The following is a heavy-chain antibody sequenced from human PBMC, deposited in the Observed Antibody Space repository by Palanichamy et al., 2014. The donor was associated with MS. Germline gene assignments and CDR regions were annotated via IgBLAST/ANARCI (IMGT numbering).Heavy chain of an antibody. CDR2: IYYSGST. J-gene: IGHJ4*02. D-gene: IGHD4-17*01. V-gene: IGHV4-31*03. CDR3: ARSYGDYEFNFAL. CDR1: GGSISSGGYY. Sequence: QVQLQESGPGLVKPSQTLSLTCTVSGGSISSGGYYWSWIRQHPRRGLEWIGYIYYSGSTYYNPSLKSRVSISVDTSKNQFSLKLSSVTAADTAVYFCARSYGDYEFNFALWGQGTLVTVSS.